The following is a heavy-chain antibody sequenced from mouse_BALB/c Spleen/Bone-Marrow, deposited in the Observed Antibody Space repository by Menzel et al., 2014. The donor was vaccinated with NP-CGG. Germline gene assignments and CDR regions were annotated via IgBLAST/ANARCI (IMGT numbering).Heavy chain of an antibody. V-gene: IGHV1-26*01. Sequence: EVQLQQSGPELVKPGASVKISCKTSGYTSTDYTMHWVKQSHGKSLEGIGNINPNNVGTTYNQKFKGKATLTIDKSSSTAYMELRSLTSEDSAVYYCARGRTAYWGQGTLVTVSA. CDR3: ARGRTAY. CDR2: INPNNVGT. J-gene: IGHJ3*01. CDR1: GYTSTDYT.